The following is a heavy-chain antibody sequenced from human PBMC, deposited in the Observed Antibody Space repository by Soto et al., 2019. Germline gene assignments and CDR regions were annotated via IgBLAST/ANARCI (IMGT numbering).Heavy chain of an antibody. Sequence: QVQLVQSGTAVRKPGSSVNVSCQASGDTFDTYTFSWVRQAPGQGLQWMGEIIPMFRTTNYAPRFQGRLTLTADDSTRIVYMELNSLTIEDTAVYYCAGGDGGADAFDLWGQGTMIAVSS. CDR1: GDTFDTYT. J-gene: IGHJ3*01. V-gene: IGHV1-69*12. D-gene: IGHD3-16*01. CDR2: IIPMFRTT. CDR3: AGGDGGADAFDL.